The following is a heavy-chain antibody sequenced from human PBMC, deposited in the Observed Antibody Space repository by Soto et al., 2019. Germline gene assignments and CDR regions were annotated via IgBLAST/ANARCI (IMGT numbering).Heavy chain of an antibody. CDR3: ARTQYTIFGGVPSDCYCYYMDV. J-gene: IGHJ6*03. V-gene: IGHV3-66*01. CDR1: GFTVSSNY. Sequence: EVQLVESGGGLVQPGGSLRLSCAASGFTVSSNYMSWVRQAPGKGLEWVSVIYSGGSTYYADSVKGRFTISRDNSKNTLYLQMNSLRAEDTPVYYCARTQYTIFGGVPSDCYCYYMDVWGKGTTVTVSS. CDR2: IYSGGST. D-gene: IGHD3-3*01.